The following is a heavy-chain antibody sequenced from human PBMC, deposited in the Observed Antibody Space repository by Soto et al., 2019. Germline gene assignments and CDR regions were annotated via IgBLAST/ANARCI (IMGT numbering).Heavy chain of an antibody. CDR1: GFTVSSNY. CDR2: IYSGGST. V-gene: IGHV3-53*01. Sequence: SCAASGFTVSSNYMSWVRQAPGKGLEWVSVIYSGGSTYYADSVKGRFTISRDNSKNTLYLQMNSLRAEDTAVYYCATESYGSGSYSYYYYGMDVWGQGTTVTVSS. CDR3: ATESYGSGSYSYYYYGMDV. D-gene: IGHD3-10*01. J-gene: IGHJ6*02.